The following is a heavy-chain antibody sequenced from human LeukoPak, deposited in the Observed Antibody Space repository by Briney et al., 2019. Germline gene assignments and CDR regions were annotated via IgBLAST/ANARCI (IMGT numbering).Heavy chain of an antibody. CDR1: GGTFISYA. D-gene: IGHD2-21*01. V-gene: IGHV1-69*13. CDR2: IIPIFGTA. Sequence: SVKVSCKASGGTFISYAISWVRQAPGQGLEWMGGIIPIFGTANYAQKFQGRVTITADESTSTAYMELSSLRSEDTAVYYCARGSEPSYCGGDCPMYYFDYWGQGTLVTVSS. CDR3: ARGSEPSYCGGDCPMYYFDY. J-gene: IGHJ4*02.